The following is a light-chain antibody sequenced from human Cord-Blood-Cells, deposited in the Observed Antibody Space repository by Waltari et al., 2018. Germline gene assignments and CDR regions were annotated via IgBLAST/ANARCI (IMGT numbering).Light chain of an antibody. CDR2: DAS. V-gene: IGKV1-33*01. CDR1: QDISNY. J-gene: IGKJ3*01. CDR3: QQYDNLPFT. Sequence: DIQMTPSPSSLSASVGDRVTITCQASQDISNYLNWYQQKPGKAPKLLIYDASNLETGVPSRFSGSGSGTDFTFTISSLQPEYIATYYCQQYDNLPFTFGPGTKVDIK.